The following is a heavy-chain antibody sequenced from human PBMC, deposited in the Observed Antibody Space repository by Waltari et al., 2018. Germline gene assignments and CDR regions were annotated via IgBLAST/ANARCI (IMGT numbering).Heavy chain of an antibody. Sequence: QVQLVQSGAEVKKPGASVTVSCKASGYTFTSYALHWVRQAHGQRPEWMGWINAGNGNTKYSQKFQGRVTITRDTSASTAYMELSSLRSEDTAVYYCARDKTPYDFWSGMTAYYFDYWGQGTLVTVSS. D-gene: IGHD3-3*01. CDR1: GYTFTSYA. V-gene: IGHV1-3*01. CDR3: ARDKTPYDFWSGMTAYYFDY. CDR2: INAGNGNT. J-gene: IGHJ4*02.